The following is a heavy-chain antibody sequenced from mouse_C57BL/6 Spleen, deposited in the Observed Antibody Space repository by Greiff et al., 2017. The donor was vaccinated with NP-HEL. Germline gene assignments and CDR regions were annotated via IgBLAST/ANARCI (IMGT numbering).Heavy chain of an antibody. V-gene: IGHV3-6*01. CDR1: GYSITSGYY. CDR2: ISYDGSN. CDR3: ARRDGSSYRYFDV. D-gene: IGHD1-1*01. Sequence: EVQVVESGPGLVKPSQSLSLTCSVTGYSITSGYYWNWIRQFPGNKLEWMGYISYDGSNNYNPSLKNRISITRDTSKNQFFLKLNSVTTEDTATYYCARRDGSSYRYFDVWGTGTTVTVSS. J-gene: IGHJ1*03.